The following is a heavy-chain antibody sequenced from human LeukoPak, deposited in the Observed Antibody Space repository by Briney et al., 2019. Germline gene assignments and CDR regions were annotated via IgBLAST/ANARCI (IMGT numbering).Heavy chain of an antibody. V-gene: IGHV1-69*02. J-gene: IGHJ2*01. CDR1: GGTFSSYT. D-gene: IGHD1-1*01. Sequence: SVKVSCKASGGTFSSYTICWVRQAPGQGLEWMGRIIPILGIANYAQKFQGRVTITADKSTSTAYMELSSLRSEDTAVYYCARSPTWNAWYFDLWGRGTLVTVSS. CDR2: IIPILGIA. CDR3: ARSPTWNAWYFDL.